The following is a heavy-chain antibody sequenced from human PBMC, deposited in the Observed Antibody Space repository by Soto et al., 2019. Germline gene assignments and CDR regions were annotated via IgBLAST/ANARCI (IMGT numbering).Heavy chain of an antibody. CDR2: IKSKTDGGTT. V-gene: IGHV3-15*01. CDR1: GFTFSNAY. Sequence: GGSLRLSCVGSGFTFSNAYMSWVRQAPRKGPEWVARIKSKTDGGTTDYVAPVKGRFTVSRDDSKNTLYLQMDSLKTEDTAVYYYLSVFHSWGQGTLVTGSS. J-gene: IGHJ4*02. CDR3: LSVFHS.